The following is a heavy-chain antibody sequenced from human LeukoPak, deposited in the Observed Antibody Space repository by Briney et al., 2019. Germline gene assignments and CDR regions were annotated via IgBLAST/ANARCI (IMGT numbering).Heavy chain of an antibody. J-gene: IGHJ6*02. V-gene: IGHV4-59*08. CDR2: IYYRGSP. Sequence: SETLSLTCTVSGVSIRSYYWSLIRQPPGKELEWIGYIYYRGSPTYNPSLKSRVTISLDTSKNQFSLKLTSVTAADTAFYYCAKSGLTGRQSAYYYYGMDVWGQGTTVTVSS. CDR3: AKSGLTGRQSAYYYYGMDV. CDR1: GVSIRSYY. D-gene: IGHD1-20*01.